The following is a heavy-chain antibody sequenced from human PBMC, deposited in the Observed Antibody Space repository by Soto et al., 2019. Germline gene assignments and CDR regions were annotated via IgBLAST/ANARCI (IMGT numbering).Heavy chain of an antibody. J-gene: IGHJ4*02. CDR2: INPSGGST. D-gene: IGHD1-26*01. V-gene: IGHV1-46*01. CDR1: GYTFSTYY. Sequence: ASVKVSCKASGYTFSTYYMHWVRQAPGQGYEWMGIINPSGGSTTYAQKFQGRVTMTRDTSTTTVYMELSSLKSEDTAVYYCARLGGSYAVPHFDYWGQGTLVTSPQ. CDR3: ARLGGSYAVPHFDY.